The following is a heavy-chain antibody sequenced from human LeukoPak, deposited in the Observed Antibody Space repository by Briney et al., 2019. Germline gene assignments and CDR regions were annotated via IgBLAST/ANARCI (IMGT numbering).Heavy chain of an antibody. CDR3: ARDGGLFSY. V-gene: IGHV3-30-3*01. CDR1: GFTFSSYA. Sequence: GGSLRLSCAASGFTFSSYAMHWVRQAPGKGLEWVAVISYDGSNKYYADSVKGRFTISRDNSKNTLYLQMNSLRAEDTALYYCARDGGLFSYWGQGTLVTVSS. CDR2: ISYDGSNK. J-gene: IGHJ4*02. D-gene: IGHD3-16*01.